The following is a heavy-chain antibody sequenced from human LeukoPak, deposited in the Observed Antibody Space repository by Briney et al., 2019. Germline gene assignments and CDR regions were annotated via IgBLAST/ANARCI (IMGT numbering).Heavy chain of an antibody. Sequence: GGSLRLSCAASGFASSSMSWVRQAPGKGLEWVSYISGSDGTTYYGDSVKGRFTISRDNAKNSLYLQMSALRAEDTAIYYCVREISSGLTFDIWGQGTMVTVSS. V-gene: IGHV3-48*01. D-gene: IGHD3/OR15-3a*01. J-gene: IGHJ3*02. CDR1: GFASSS. CDR3: VREISSGLTFDI. CDR2: ISGSDGTT.